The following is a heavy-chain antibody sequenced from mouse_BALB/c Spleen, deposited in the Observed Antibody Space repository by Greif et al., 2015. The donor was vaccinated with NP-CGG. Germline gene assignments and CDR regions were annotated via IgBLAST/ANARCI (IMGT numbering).Heavy chain of an antibody. CDR3: ARHVYGNYAMDY. CDR1: GFSLTSYG. J-gene: IGHJ4*01. CDR2: IWSDGST. V-gene: IGHV2-6-2*01. D-gene: IGHD2-1*01. Sequence: QVQLKESGPDLVAPSQSLSITCTVPGFSLTSYGVHWVRQPPGKGLEWLVVIWSDGSTTYNSALKSRLSISKDNSKSQVFLKMNSLQTDDTAMYYCARHVYGNYAMDYWGQGTSVTVSS.